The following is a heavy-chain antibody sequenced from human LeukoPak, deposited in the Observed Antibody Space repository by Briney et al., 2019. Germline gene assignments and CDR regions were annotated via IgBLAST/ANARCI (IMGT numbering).Heavy chain of an antibody. Sequence: ASVKVSCKASGYTFTSYYMHWVRQAPGQGLEWMGIMNPSGGSTSYAQKFQGRVTMTRDTSTSTVYMELSSLRSEDTAVYYCARGDYDFWSGYSHSNYYYMDVWGKGTTVTVSS. V-gene: IGHV1-46*01. J-gene: IGHJ6*03. CDR3: ARGDYDFWSGYSHSNYYYMDV. CDR2: MNPSGGST. CDR1: GYTFTSYY. D-gene: IGHD3-3*01.